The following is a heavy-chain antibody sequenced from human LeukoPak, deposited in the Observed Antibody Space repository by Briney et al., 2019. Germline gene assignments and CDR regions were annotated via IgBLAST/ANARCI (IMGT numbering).Heavy chain of an antibody. J-gene: IGHJ5*02. V-gene: IGHV3-23*01. Sequence: PGGSLRLSCAATRFTFTSYAMTWVRQAPGKGLEWVSAIRASGDSTYYADSVKGRLTISRDNTKNTLYLQMNSLRAEDTAVYYCAKGGYSSSFDPWGQGTLVTVSS. CDR2: IRASGDST. CDR1: RFTFTSYA. CDR3: AKGGYSSSFDP. D-gene: IGHD6-13*01.